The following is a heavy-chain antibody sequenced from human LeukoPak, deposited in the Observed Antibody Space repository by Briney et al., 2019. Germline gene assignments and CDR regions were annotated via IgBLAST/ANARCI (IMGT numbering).Heavy chain of an antibody. J-gene: IGHJ2*01. CDR1: GLTFPRYA. CDR2: ISGSGRDT. D-gene: IGHD3/OR15-3a*01. CDR3: AKWGDFWTGLNNWYFEL. Sequence: GGSLRLSCAASGLTFPRYAFAWVRQAPGRGFQWVSGISGSGRDTFYSDPVKRRLTISRDNSKNTHYLQMSSLTAEDTAVCYCAKWGDFWTGLNNWYFELWGGGTLVTVSS. V-gene: IGHV3-23*01.